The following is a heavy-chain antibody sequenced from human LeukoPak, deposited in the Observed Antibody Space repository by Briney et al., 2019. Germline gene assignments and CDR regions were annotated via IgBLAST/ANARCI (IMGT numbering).Heavy chain of an antibody. V-gene: IGHV1-8*01. Sequence: GASVKVSCKASGYTFTSYDINWVRQATGQGLEWMGWMNPNSGNTGYAQKFQGRVTMTRNTSISTAYMELSSLRSEDTAVYYCASHTVVVTATHDAFAFWGQGTMVTVSS. CDR2: MNPNSGNT. CDR3: ASHTVVVTATHDAFAF. D-gene: IGHD2-21*02. CDR1: GYTFTSYD. J-gene: IGHJ3*01.